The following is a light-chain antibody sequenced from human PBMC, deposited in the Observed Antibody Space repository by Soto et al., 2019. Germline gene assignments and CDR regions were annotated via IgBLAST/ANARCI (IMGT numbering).Light chain of an antibody. Sequence: EIVMTQSPVTLSVSPGERATLSCRASQSVSSNLAWFQQKPGQAPRLHIYGASTRAIGTPAKFSGSGSGTEFTLTIGGLQSEDFAVYYCQQYNNWPRTFGQGTKVEIK. V-gene: IGKV3-15*01. CDR3: QQYNNWPRT. J-gene: IGKJ1*01. CDR1: QSVSSN. CDR2: GAS.